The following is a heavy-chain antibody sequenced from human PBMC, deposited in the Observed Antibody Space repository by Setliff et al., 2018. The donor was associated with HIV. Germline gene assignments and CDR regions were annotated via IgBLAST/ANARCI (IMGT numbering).Heavy chain of an antibody. J-gene: IGHJ5*02. CDR3: STEYCSGAICSES. CDR2: IKRKSDGDTT. V-gene: IGHV3-15*01. D-gene: IGHD2-15*01. Sequence: GVSLRLSCAASEFTFSNAWMTWVRQGPGKGLEWVGRIKRKSDGDTTDYAAPVKGRFTISRDDSKNTLFLQMDSLQTEDTGVYYCSTEYCSGAICSESWGQGTLVTVSS. CDR1: EFTFSNAW.